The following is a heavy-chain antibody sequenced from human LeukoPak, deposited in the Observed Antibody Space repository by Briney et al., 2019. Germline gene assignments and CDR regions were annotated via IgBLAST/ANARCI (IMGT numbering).Heavy chain of an antibody. J-gene: IGHJ4*02. Sequence: PGGSLRLSCAASGFTFSSYTMNWVRQAPGKGLEWVSSISSGGSYIYYADSVKGRFTISRDNAKNSLYLQMNSLRAEDTALYYCAKDSTFYGSGSNFDYWGQGTLVTVSS. CDR3: AKDSTFYGSGSNFDY. D-gene: IGHD3-10*01. CDR2: ISSGGSYI. V-gene: IGHV3-21*04. CDR1: GFTFSSYT.